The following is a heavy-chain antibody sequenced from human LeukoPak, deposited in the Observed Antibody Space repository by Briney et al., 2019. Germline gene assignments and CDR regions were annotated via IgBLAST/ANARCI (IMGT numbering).Heavy chain of an antibody. D-gene: IGHD3-10*01. CDR2: ISYDGSNK. CDR3: AKLGLSGS. Sequence: GGSLRLSCAASGFTFSSYGMHWVRQAPGKGLEWVAVISYDGSNKYYADSVKGRFTISRDNSKNTLYLQMNSLRAEDTAVYDCAKLGLSGSWGQGTLVTVSS. V-gene: IGHV3-30*18. CDR1: GFTFSSYG. J-gene: IGHJ5*02.